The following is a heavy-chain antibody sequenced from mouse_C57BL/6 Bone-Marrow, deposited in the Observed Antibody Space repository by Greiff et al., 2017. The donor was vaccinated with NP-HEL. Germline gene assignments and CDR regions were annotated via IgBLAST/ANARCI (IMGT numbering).Heavy chain of an antibody. Sequence: QVQLQQPGAELVKPGASVKLSCKASGYTFTSYWMHWVKQRPGQGLEWIGMIHPNSGSTNYNEKFKSKATLTVDKSSSTAYMQLSSLTSEDSAVYYCARWGLRRGFDYWGQGTTLTVSS. D-gene: IGHD2-4*01. CDR2: IHPNSGST. CDR1: GYTFTSYW. CDR3: ARWGLRRGFDY. V-gene: IGHV1-64*01. J-gene: IGHJ2*01.